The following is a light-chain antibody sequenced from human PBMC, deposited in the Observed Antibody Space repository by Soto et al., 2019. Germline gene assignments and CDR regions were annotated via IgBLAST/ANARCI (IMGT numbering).Light chain of an antibody. CDR3: ATWDASLSLLYV. CDR1: GGNT. CDR2: NDR. J-gene: IGLJ1*01. Sequence: GGNTVNWYQQVPGTAPRLVIYNDRQRPSGVPDRFSASKSGTSASLAISGLQSEDEADYYCATWDASLSLLYVFGTGTKVTVL. V-gene: IGLV1-44*01.